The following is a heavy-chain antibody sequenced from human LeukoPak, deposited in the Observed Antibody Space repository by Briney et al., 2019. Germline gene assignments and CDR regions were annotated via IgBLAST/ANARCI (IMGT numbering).Heavy chain of an antibody. D-gene: IGHD4-17*01. CDR3: ARELTTVTTSFDY. Sequence: PGGSLRLSCAASGFTFSSYWMSWVRQAPGKGLEWVANIKQDGSEKYYVDSVKGRFTISRDNAKNSLYLQMNSLRAEDTAVYYCARELTTVTTSFDYWGQGTLVTVSS. V-gene: IGHV3-7*01. J-gene: IGHJ4*02. CDR2: IKQDGSEK. CDR1: GFTFSSYW.